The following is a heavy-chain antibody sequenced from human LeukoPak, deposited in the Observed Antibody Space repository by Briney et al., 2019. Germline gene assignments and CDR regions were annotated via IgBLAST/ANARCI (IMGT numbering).Heavy chain of an antibody. Sequence: ASVKVSCKASGYTFTGYYMHWVRQAPGQGLEWMGWINPNSGGTNYAQKFQGRVTMTTDTSTSTAYMELRSLRSDDTAVYYCARFAVAGPFDYWGQGTLVTVSS. CDR2: INPNSGGT. J-gene: IGHJ4*02. D-gene: IGHD6-19*01. V-gene: IGHV1-2*02. CDR3: ARFAVAGPFDY. CDR1: GYTFTGYY.